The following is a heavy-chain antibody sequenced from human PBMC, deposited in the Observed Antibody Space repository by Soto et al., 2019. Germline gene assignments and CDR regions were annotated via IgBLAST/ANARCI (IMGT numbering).Heavy chain of an antibody. D-gene: IGHD1-1*01. Sequence: GGSLRLSCAASGFTFSSYAMSWVRQAPGKGLEWVSAIGGSGGNTYYADSVKGRFTISRDNSKNTLYLQMNSLRAEDTAVYYCAKDGQLTSYYYYGMDVWGQGTTVTVSS. CDR3: AKDGQLTSYYYYGMDV. CDR1: GFTFSSYA. CDR2: IGGSGGNT. J-gene: IGHJ6*02. V-gene: IGHV3-23*01.